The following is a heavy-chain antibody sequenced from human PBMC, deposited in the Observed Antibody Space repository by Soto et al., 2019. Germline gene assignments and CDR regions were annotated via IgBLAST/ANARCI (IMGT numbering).Heavy chain of an antibody. V-gene: IGHV4-59*01. J-gene: IGHJ4*02. D-gene: IGHD3-22*01. CDR3: ARQQYYYDSRSYYFDY. Sequence: SETLSLTCAVYGGSFSGYYWSWIRQPPGKGLEWIGYIYYSGSTNYDPSLKSRVTISVDTSKNQFSLKLSSVTAADTAVYYCARQQYYYDSRSYYFDYWGQGTLVTVSS. CDR1: GGSFSGYY. CDR2: IYYSGST.